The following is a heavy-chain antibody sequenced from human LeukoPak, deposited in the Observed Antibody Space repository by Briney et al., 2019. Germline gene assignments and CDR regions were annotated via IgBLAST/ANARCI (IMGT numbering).Heavy chain of an antibody. CDR3: ARRLYDTGFDY. Sequence: AAVKVSCKASGYIFTSYGISWVRQAPGQGLEWMGWISAYNGNTNYAQKLQGRVTMTTDTSTSTAYMELRSLRSDDTAVYYCARRLYDTGFDYWGQGTLVTVSS. D-gene: IGHD3-9*01. CDR2: ISAYNGNT. V-gene: IGHV1-18*01. CDR1: GYIFTSYG. J-gene: IGHJ4*02.